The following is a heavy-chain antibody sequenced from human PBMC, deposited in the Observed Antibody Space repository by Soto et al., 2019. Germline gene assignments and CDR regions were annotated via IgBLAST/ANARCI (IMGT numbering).Heavy chain of an antibody. Sequence: GGSLRLSCAASGFTFDDYAMHWVRQAPGKGLEWVSGISWNSGSIGYADSVKGRFAISRDNAKNSLYLQMNSLRAEDTALYYCAKDKTKMYYDFWSGYGGMDVWGQGTTVTVSS. V-gene: IGHV3-9*01. J-gene: IGHJ6*02. CDR1: GFTFDDYA. D-gene: IGHD3-3*01. CDR3: AKDKTKMYYDFWSGYGGMDV. CDR2: ISWNSGSI.